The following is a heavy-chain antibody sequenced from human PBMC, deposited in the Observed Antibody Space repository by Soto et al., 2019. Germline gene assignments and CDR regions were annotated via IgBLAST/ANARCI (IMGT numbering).Heavy chain of an antibody. V-gene: IGHV3-73*02. CDR3: VSYRGVYELLFNY. J-gene: IGHJ4*02. D-gene: IGHD3-3*01. CDR1: GLMFSGSA. CDR2: IRSKPNGYAT. Sequence: EVQLVESGGGLVQPGGSLKLSCATSGLMFSGSAMHWVRQAAGKGLEWVGRIRSKPNGYATVYAASVTGRFTISRDNSKTKTYLEMYSLKTEYTAVYYCVSYRGVYELLFNYWGQGTLVTVSS.